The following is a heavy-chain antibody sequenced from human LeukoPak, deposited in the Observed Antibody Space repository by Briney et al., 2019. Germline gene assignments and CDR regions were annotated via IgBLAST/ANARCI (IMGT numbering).Heavy chain of an antibody. V-gene: IGHV4-59*01. CDR1: GGSIRSYY. J-gene: IGHJ3*02. CDR3: AREYNYYDSSGWDAFEI. CDR2: IYYSGST. D-gene: IGHD3-22*01. Sequence: SETLSLTCTVSGGSIRSYYWSWIRQPPGKGLEWIGYIYYSGSTNYNPSLTGRVTISVDTSKNQFSLKLSSVTAADTAVYYCAREYNYYDSSGWDAFEIWGQGTMVTVSS.